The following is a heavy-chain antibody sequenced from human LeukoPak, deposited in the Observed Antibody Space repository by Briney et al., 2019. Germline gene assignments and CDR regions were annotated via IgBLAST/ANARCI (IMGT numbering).Heavy chain of an antibody. J-gene: IGHJ4*02. D-gene: IGHD1-1*01. Sequence: PSETLSLTCSVSGGSISGTSYCWGWIRQPPVKGPEWIGSHYHTGRIYHNPSLNSRVTISVDTSKNQFSLKLSSVTDADTAVYYCARDGSDNWGLFDNWGRGTLVTVSS. CDR2: HYHTGRI. V-gene: IGHV4-39*07. CDR1: GGSISGTSYC. CDR3: ARDGSDNWGLFDN.